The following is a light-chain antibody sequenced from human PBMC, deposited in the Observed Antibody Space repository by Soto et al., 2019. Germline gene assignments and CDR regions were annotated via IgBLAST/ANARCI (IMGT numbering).Light chain of an antibody. CDR2: LGS. Sequence: IVMTQSPLSLPVTPGEPASISCRSSQSLLHRNGYNFLDWYLQKPGQSPQLLIYLGSNRASGVPDRFSGSGSGTDFTLTISRVEAEDFGVYYCMQALQIPPTFGLGTRVEIK. CDR3: MQALQIPPT. V-gene: IGKV2-28*01. J-gene: IGKJ1*01. CDR1: QSLLHRNGYNF.